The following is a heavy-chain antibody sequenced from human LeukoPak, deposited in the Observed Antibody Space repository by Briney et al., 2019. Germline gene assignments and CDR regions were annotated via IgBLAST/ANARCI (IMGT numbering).Heavy chain of an antibody. V-gene: IGHV1-46*01. CDR1: GYTFTSYY. Sequence: EASVKVSCKASGYTFTSYYMHWVRQAPGQGLEWMGIINPSGGSTSYAQKFQGRVTMTRDTSTGTVYMELSSLRSDDTAVYYCARDLKGYCVGSSCYKRGYYNYGIDVWGQGTTVTVSS. D-gene: IGHD2-2*02. J-gene: IGHJ6*02. CDR2: INPSGGST. CDR3: ARDLKGYCVGSSCYKRGYYNYGIDV.